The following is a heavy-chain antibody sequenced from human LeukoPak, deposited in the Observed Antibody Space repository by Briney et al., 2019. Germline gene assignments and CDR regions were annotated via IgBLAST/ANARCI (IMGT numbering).Heavy chain of an antibody. CDR1: GGSVSDYY. J-gene: IGHJ4*02. V-gene: IGHV4-59*08. Sequence: SETLSLTCTISGGSVSDYYWSWIRQSPGKGLEWIGYIYHTGSTNYNPSLKSRVTISVDTSKNQFSLKLSSVTAADTAVYYCARKVGATAVDYWGQGTLVTVPS. CDR3: ARKVGATAVDY. CDR2: IYHTGST. D-gene: IGHD1-26*01.